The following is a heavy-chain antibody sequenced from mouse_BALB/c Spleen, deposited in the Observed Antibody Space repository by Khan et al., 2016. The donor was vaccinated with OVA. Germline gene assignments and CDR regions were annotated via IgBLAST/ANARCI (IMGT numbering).Heavy chain of an antibody. J-gene: IGHJ2*01. CDR2: ISSGGSYT. Sequence: EVELVESGGDLVKPGGSLKLSCAASGFTFSSYGMSWVRQTPDKRLEWVATISSGGSYTYYPDSVKGRFTISRDNAKNTLYLQMSSLKSEDTAMYYCAGQEGYSGTSYYFDFWGQGTTLTVSS. D-gene: IGHD1-1*01. CDR1: GFTFSSYG. V-gene: IGHV5-6*01. CDR3: AGQEGYSGTSYYFDF.